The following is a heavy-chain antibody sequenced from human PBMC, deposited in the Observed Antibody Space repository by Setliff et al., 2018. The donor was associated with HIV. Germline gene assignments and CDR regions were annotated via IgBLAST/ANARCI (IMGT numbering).Heavy chain of an antibody. CDR1: GYSIGSGSF. Sequence: PSETLSLTCAVSGYSIGSGSFWGWIRQPPGKGLEWIATIPHNGGTYYNPDPSLTGRVTISLDTSKNQFSLNLSSVTAADTALYFCVREGAGSGSYYLDFWGQGILVTVSS. J-gene: IGHJ4*02. CDR2: IPHNGGT. CDR3: VREGAGSGSYYLDF. D-gene: IGHD3-10*01. V-gene: IGHV4-38-2*02.